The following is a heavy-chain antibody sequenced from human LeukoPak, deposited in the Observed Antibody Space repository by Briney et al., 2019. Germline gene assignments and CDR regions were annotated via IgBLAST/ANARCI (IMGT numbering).Heavy chain of an antibody. V-gene: IGHV3-66*01. CDR2: IYSGDDT. CDR3: ARDSLYDSSGPIDY. J-gene: IGHJ4*02. CDR1: GFTVSSNY. D-gene: IGHD3-22*01. Sequence: GGSLRLSCAASGFTVSSNYMSWVRQAPGKGLEWVSLIYSGDDTYYADSVKGRFTISRDNSKNTLYLQMYSLRPEDTAVYYCARDSLYDSSGPIDYWGQGTLVTVSS.